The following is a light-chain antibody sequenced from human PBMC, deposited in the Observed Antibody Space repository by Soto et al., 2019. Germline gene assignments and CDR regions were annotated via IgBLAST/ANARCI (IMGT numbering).Light chain of an antibody. CDR3: QQRSDWPPLFT. J-gene: IGKJ3*01. Sequence: EIVLTQSPATLSLSPGERATLSCRASQSVNTYLAWYQQKPGQAPRLLIYNAFNRATGIPARFSGSGSGTAFTLSISSLEPEDFAIYYCQQRSDWPPLFTFGRGTKVEI. CDR1: QSVNTY. V-gene: IGKV3-11*01. CDR2: NAF.